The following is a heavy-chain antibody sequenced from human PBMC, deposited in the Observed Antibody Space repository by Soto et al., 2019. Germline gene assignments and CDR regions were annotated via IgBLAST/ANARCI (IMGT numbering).Heavy chain of an antibody. V-gene: IGHV3-33*01. CDR3: ARPQGPAGELFPDAFDI. CDR1: GFTFSSYG. D-gene: IGHD3-10*01. CDR2: IWYDGSNK. J-gene: IGHJ3*02. Sequence: QVQLVESGGGVVQPGRPLRLSCAASGFTFSSYGMHWVRQAPGKGLEWVAVIWYDGSNKYYADSVKGRFTISRDNSKNTLYLQMNSLRAADTAVYYCARPQGPAGELFPDAFDIWGQGTMVTVSS.